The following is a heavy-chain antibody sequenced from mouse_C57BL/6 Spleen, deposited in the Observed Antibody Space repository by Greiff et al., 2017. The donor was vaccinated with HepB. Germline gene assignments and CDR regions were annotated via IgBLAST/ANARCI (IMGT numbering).Heavy chain of an antibody. D-gene: IGHD1-1*01. CDR2: IHPNSGST. V-gene: IGHV1-64*01. CDR3: AITVVAPYWYFDV. CDR1: GYTFTSYW. Sequence: VQLQQPGAELVKPGASVKLSCKASGYTFTSYWMHWVKQRPGQGLEWIGMIHPNSGSTNYNEKFKSKATLTVDKSSSTAYMQLSSLTSEDSAVYYCAITVVAPYWYFDVWGTGTTVTVSS. J-gene: IGHJ1*03.